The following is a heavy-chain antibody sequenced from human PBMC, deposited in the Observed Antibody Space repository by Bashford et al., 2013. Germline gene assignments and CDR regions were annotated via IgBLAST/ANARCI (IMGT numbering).Heavy chain of an antibody. CDR3: ARVRGIAAAGTRFYYYYGMDV. D-gene: IGHD6-13*01. V-gene: IGHV1-69*01. CDR2: IIPIFGTA. Sequence: WVRQAPGQGLEWMGGIIPIFGTANYAQKFQGRVTITADESTSTAYMELSSLRSEDTAVYYCARVRGIAAAGTRFYYYYGMDVWGQGTTVTVSS. J-gene: IGHJ6*02.